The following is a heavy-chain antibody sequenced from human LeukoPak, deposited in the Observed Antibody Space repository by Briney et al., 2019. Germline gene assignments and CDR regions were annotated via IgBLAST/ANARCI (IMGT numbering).Heavy chain of an antibody. J-gene: IGHJ6*03. CDR3: ARESDLPPGYSYGYYYYYYMDV. D-gene: IGHD5-18*01. CDR2: IYTSGST. Sequence: SETLSLTCTVSGGSISSYYWSWIRQPAGKGLEWIGRIYTSGSTNYNPSLKSRVTMSVDTSKNQFSLKLSSVTAADTAVYYCARESDLPPGYSYGYYYYYYMDVWGKGTTVTVSS. CDR1: GGSISSYY. V-gene: IGHV4-4*07.